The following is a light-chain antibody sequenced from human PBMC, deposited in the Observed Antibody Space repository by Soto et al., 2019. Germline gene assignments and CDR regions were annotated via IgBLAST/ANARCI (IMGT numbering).Light chain of an antibody. V-gene: IGKV3-11*01. CDR2: EAS. J-gene: IGKJ4*01. Sequence: EIILTQSPATLSLSPGERATLSCRASHDINNYLAWYQQKPGQSPRLLIYEASHRATGTPARFSARGSGTHFTLTISGLEPEDFAVYYCQQHADWPPLTFGGGTKMDFK. CDR3: QQHADWPPLT. CDR1: HDINNY.